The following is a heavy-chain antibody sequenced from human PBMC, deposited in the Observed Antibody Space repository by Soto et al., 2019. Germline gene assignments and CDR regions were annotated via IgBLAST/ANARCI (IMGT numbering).Heavy chain of an antibody. CDR2: ISISGTTI. CDR3: AREAIVAGATTGMDV. Sequence: GSLRLSCAASGFTFTDYYMTWIRQAPGKGLEWVSYISISGTTIEYADSVKGRFTVSRDNAKNSLYLRMTSLRVEDTAVYYCAREAIVAGATTGMDVWGQGTTVTVSS. CDR1: GFTFTDYY. J-gene: IGHJ6*02. V-gene: IGHV3-11*01. D-gene: IGHD1-26*01.